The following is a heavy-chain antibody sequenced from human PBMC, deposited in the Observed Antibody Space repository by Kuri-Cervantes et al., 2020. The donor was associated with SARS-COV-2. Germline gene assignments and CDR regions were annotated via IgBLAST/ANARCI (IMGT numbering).Heavy chain of an antibody. J-gene: IGHJ4*02. D-gene: IGHD3-3*01. CDR1: GYSFTYRR. CDR2: INPNSGGT. V-gene: IGHV1-2*02. CDR3: ARTRADFGVVIIYYFDY. Sequence: ASVKVSCKASGYSFTYRRLHWVRQAPGQGLEWMGWINPNSGGTNYAQKFQGRVTMTRDTSISTAYMELSRLRSDDTAVYYCARTRADFGVVIIYYFDYWGQGTLVTVSS.